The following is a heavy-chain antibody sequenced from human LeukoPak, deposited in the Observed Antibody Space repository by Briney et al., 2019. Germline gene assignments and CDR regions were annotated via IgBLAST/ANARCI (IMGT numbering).Heavy chain of an antibody. CDR1: GFTFSSYA. D-gene: IGHD3-3*01. CDR2: IYYRGST. V-gene: IGHV4-39*01. CDR3: ARLPRDDFWSNFFDY. J-gene: IGHJ4*02. Sequence: PGGSLRLSCAASGFTFSSYAMSWIRQPPGKGLEWIGSIYYRGSTYYNPSLKSRVTISVDTSKNQFSLKLSSVTAADTAVYYCARLPRDDFWSNFFDYWGQGTLVTVSS.